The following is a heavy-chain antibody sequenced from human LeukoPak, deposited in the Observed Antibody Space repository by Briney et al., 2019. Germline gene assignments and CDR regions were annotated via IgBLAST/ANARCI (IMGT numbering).Heavy chain of an antibody. CDR2: IYYSGST. CDR3: ARWNGDYSDY. Sequence: SETLSLTCTVSGGSISSYYWSWIRQPPGKGLEWIGYIYYSGSTNYNPSLKSRVTISVDTSKNQFSLKLSSVTAADTAVYYCARWNGDYSDYWGQGTLVTVSS. V-gene: IGHV4-59*01. J-gene: IGHJ4*02. D-gene: IGHD1-1*01. CDR1: GGSISSYY.